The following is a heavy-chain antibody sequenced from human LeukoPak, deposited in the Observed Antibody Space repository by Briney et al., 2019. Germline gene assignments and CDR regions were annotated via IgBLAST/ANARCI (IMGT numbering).Heavy chain of an antibody. D-gene: IGHD3-3*01. CDR3: TVLEWPRD. Sequence: ASVKVSCKASGYTFTSYGISWVRQAPGQGLEWMGWISAYNGNTNYAQKLQGRVTMTRDTSTSTVYMELSSLRSEDTAVYYCTVLEWPRDWGQGTLVTVSS. CDR2: ISAYNGNT. V-gene: IGHV1-18*01. J-gene: IGHJ1*01. CDR1: GYTFTSYG.